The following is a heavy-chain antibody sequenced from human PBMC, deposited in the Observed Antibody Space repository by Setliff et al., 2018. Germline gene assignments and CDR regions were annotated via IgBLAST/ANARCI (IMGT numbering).Heavy chain of an antibody. J-gene: IGHJ6*01. Sequence: SETLSLTCTVSGGSISPYFWSWIRQPPGKGLEWIGYIYHNGNTNFNPSLKSRVNMSVDTSKNQIALNLKSVTAADTAVYYCAKDSLEVVIALHGMDVWGQGTTVTVSS. CDR2: IYHNGNT. V-gene: IGHV4-59*01. CDR3: AKDSLEVVIALHGMDV. CDR1: GGSISPYF. D-gene: IGHD2-21*01.